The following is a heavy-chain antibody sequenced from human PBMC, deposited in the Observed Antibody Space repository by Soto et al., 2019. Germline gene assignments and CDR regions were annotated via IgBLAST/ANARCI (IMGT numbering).Heavy chain of an antibody. V-gene: IGHV4-4*02. D-gene: IGHD3-16*01. Sequence: SETLSLTCAVSGGSISSSNWWSWVRQPPGKGMEWIGEIYHSGSTNYNPSLKSRVTISVDKSKNQFSLKLSSVTAADTAVYYCARRNRYDYVWGSYYFDYWGQGTLVTVSS. CDR2: IYHSGST. J-gene: IGHJ4*02. CDR1: GGSISSSNW. CDR3: ARRNRYDYVWGSYYFDY.